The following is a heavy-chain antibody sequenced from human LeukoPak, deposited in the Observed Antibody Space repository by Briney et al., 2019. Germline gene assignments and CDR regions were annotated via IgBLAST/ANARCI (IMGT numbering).Heavy chain of an antibody. D-gene: IGHD3-10*01. CDR2: ISGSGGST. J-gene: IGHJ4*02. CDR1: GFTFSSYA. V-gene: IGHV3-23*01. Sequence: QAGGSLRLSCAASGFTFSSYAMSWVRQAPGKGLEWVSAISGSGGSTYYADSVKGQFTISGDNSKNTLYLQMNSLRAEDTAVYYCAKDEVELWFGELMYYFDYWGQGTLVTVSS. CDR3: AKDEVELWFGELMYYFDY.